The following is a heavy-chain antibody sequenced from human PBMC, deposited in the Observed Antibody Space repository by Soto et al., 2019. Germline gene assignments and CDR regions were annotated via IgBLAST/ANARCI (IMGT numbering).Heavy chain of an antibody. V-gene: IGHV1-18*01. D-gene: IGHD2-2*02. J-gene: IGHJ3*01. CDR1: GYTFSTYG. CDR3: ARVKVPAAILGAFDL. CDR2: INPFKGDT. Sequence: ASVKVTCKASGYTFSTYGITWVRQAPGQGLDWMGWINPFKGDTNSAARFQDRVTMTTDTSTRTAYMELRSLRSDDAAVYYCARVKVPAAILGAFDLWGQGTLVTVSS.